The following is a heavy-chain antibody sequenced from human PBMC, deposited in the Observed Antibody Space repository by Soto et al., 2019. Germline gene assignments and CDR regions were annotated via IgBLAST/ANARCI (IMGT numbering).Heavy chain of an antibody. Sequence: NPSETLSLTCTVSGGTISSYYWSWIRQPPGKGLEWIGYIYYSGNTNYNPSLKSRVTISIDTSKTQFSLKLRSVTGADTALYFCARSISARPEADIWGQGTMVTVSS. J-gene: IGHJ3*02. V-gene: IGHV4-59*01. CDR1: GGTISSYY. CDR3: ARSISARPEADI. CDR2: IYYSGNT. D-gene: IGHD6-6*01.